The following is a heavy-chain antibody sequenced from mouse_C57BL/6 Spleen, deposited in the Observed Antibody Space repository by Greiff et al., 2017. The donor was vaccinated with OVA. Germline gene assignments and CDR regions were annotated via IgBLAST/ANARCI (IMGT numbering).Heavy chain of an antibody. CDR3: ARRGYYGYGDY. CDR1: RYTFTSYW. V-gene: IGHV1-55*01. Sequence: VQLQESGAELVKPGASVKMSCKASRYTFTSYWITWVKQRPGQGLEWIGDIYPGSGSTNYNEKFKSKATLTVDTSSSTAYMQLSSLTSEDSAVYYCARRGYYGYGDYWGQGTSVTVSS. J-gene: IGHJ4*01. D-gene: IGHD2-2*01. CDR2: IYPGSGST.